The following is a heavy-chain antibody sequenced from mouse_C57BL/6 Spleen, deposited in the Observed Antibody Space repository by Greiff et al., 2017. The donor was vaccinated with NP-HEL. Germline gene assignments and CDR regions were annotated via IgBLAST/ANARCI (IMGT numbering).Heavy chain of an antibody. CDR3: ARGPPLDY. V-gene: IGHV5-4*03. CDR2: ISDGGSYT. Sequence: EVKVVESGGGLVKPGGSLKLSCAASGFTFSSYAMSWVRQTPEKRLEWVATISDGGSYTYYPDNVKGRFTISRDNAKNNLYLQMSHLKSEDTAMYYCARGPPLDYWGQGTTLTVSS. J-gene: IGHJ2*01. CDR1: GFTFSSYA.